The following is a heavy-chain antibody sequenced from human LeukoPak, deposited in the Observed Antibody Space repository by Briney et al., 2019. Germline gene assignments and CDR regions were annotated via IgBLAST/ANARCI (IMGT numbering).Heavy chain of an antibody. CDR2: ISTSSSYI. D-gene: IGHD6-13*01. J-gene: IGHJ6*03. CDR3: AKSLGMNYYMDV. Sequence: GGSLRLSCAASGFTFDDYAMHWVRQAPGKGLEWVSSISTSSSYIYYADSVKGRFTVSRDNAKNTLYLQMNSLRAEDTAVYYCAKSLGMNYYMDVWGKGTTVTVSS. CDR1: GFTFDDYA. V-gene: IGHV3-21*01.